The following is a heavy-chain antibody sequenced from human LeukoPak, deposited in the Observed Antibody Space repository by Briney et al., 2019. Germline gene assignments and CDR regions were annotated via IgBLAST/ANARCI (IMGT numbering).Heavy chain of an antibody. CDR3: ARDLIQLEAYFDY. V-gene: IGHV3-21*04. Sequence: GGSLRLSCAASGFTFSSYSMNWVRQAPGKGLEWVSSISSSSSYIYYADSVKGRFTISRDNAKNSLYLQMNSLRAEDTAVYYCARDLIQLEAYFDYWGQGTLVTVSS. CDR2: ISSSSSYI. D-gene: IGHD5-18*01. J-gene: IGHJ4*02. CDR1: GFTFSSYS.